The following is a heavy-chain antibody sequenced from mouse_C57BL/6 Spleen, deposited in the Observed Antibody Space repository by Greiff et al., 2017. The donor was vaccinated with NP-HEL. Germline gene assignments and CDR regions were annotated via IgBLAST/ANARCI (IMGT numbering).Heavy chain of an antibody. CDR2: IYPGSGNT. V-gene: IGHV1-76*01. CDR1: GYTFTDDY. Sequence: QVQLQQSGAELVRPGASVKLSCKASGYTFTDDYINWVKQRPGQGLEWIARIYPGSGNTYYNEKFKGKATLTAEKSSSTAYMQLSSLTSEGSAVYYGAGMTMVTKGYYAMDYWGQGTSVTVSS. CDR3: AGMTMVTKGYYAMDY. D-gene: IGHD2-2*01. J-gene: IGHJ4*01.